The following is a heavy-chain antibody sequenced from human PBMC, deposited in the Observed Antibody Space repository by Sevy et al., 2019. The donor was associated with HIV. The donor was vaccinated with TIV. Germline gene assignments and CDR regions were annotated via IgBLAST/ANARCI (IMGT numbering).Heavy chain of an antibody. CDR1: GFPFSTYA. CDR3: TRVSRGTDDDY. D-gene: IGHD2-2*01. V-gene: IGHV3-30-3*01. CDR2: ISYDGSNK. Sequence: GGSLRLSCAASGFPFSTYALHWVRQAPGKGLEWVAVISYDGSNKYYADSVKGRFTISRDSSKNTLYLQMNSLRAEDTAVYYCTRVSRGTDDDYWGQGTLVTVSS. J-gene: IGHJ4*02.